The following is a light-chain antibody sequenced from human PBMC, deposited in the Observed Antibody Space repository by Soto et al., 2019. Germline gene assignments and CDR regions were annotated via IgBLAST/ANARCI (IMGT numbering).Light chain of an antibody. CDR2: AAS. Sequence: DIQMTQSPSSLSASVGDRVTITCRASQSISSYLNWYQQKPGKAPKLLIYAASSLQSGVPSRFSGSGSGTDFTLTISSVQPEDFATYYCQQSYGTPMYTFGQGTKLEIK. J-gene: IGKJ2*01. CDR1: QSISSY. CDR3: QQSYGTPMYT. V-gene: IGKV1-39*01.